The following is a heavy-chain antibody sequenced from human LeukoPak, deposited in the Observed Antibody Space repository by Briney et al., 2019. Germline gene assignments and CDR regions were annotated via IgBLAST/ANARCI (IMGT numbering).Heavy chain of an antibody. D-gene: IGHD3-22*01. V-gene: IGHV4-61*01. CDR2: IYNSGST. Sequence: PSETLSLTCTVSGGSGGSVSSGSYFWSWIRQPPGKGLEWIGCIYNSGSTNYNPSLKSRVTISGDTSTNQFSLKLSSVTAADTAVYYCARSLYGSSGKPYYFDYWGQGTLVTVSS. CDR3: ARSLYGSSGKPYYFDY. CDR1: GGSGGSVSSGSYF. J-gene: IGHJ4*02.